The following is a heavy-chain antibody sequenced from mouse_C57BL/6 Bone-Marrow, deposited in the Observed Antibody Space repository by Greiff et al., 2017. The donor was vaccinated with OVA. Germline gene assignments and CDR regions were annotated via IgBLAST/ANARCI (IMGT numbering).Heavy chain of an antibody. V-gene: IGHV1-52*01. CDR1: GYTFTSYW. D-gene: IGHD1-1*01. CDR3: ARDYYGSRGNYFDY. CDR2: IDPSDSET. J-gene: IGHJ2*01. Sequence: QVQLQQPGAELVRPGSSVKLSCKASGYTFTSYWMHWVKQRPIQGLEWIGNIDPSDSETHYNQKFKDKATLTADKSSSTAYMQLSSLTSEEYAVYYCARDYYGSRGNYFDYWGQGTTLTVSS.